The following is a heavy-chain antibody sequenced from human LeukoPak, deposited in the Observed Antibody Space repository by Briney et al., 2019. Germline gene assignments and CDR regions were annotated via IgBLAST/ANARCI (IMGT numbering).Heavy chain of an antibody. V-gene: IGHV4-59*11. CDR3: ARGGVAAKYYFDF. D-gene: IGHD3-10*01. CDR2: IYYSGST. Sequence: PSETLSLTCTVSGGSISPLYWSWIRQPPGKGLEFIGYIYYSGSTNFNPSLKSRVTLSVDTFKNQISLKLNSVTAADTAVYYCARGGVAAKYYFDFWGQGTLVTVSS. J-gene: IGHJ4*02. CDR1: GGSISPLY.